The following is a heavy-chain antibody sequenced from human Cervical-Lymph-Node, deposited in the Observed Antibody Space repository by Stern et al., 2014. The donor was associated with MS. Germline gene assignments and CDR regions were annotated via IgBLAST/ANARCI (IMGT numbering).Heavy chain of an antibody. CDR3: AKHACTGAACPFDL. Sequence: QVQLQESGPGLVKPSETLSLTCAVSGDSISSYTHYWAWIRQPPGKGLEWIGSVYYSGATYYNPSLKSPVTISVDTSKNHSSLGLTSVPAADTAVYYCAKHACTGAACPFDLWGQGTLVTVSS. CDR1: GDSISSYTHY. V-gene: IGHV4-39*01. J-gene: IGHJ4*02. CDR2: VYYSGAT. D-gene: IGHD2-8*02.